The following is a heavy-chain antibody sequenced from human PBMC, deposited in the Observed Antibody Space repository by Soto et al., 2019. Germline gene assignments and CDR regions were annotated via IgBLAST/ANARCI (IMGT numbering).Heavy chain of an antibody. Sequence: ASVKVSCKASGYTFTGYYMHWVRQAPGQGLEWMGWINPNSGGTNYAQKFQGWVTMTRDTSISTAYMELSRLRSDDTAVYYCARDRGENYDFWSGYYKAHLFDYWGQGTIVTVYS. CDR3: ARDRGENYDFWSGYYKAHLFDY. CDR2: INPNSGGT. V-gene: IGHV1-2*04. D-gene: IGHD3-3*01. J-gene: IGHJ4*02. CDR1: GYTFTGYY.